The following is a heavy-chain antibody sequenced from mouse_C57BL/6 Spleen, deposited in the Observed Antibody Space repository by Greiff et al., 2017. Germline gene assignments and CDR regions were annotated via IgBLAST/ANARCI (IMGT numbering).Heavy chain of an antibody. D-gene: IGHD2-1*01. CDR1: GYTFTSYW. V-gene: IGHV1-64*01. J-gene: IGHJ4*01. CDR3: ARSYGNYAMDN. CDR2: IHPNSGST. Sequence: VQLQQPGAELVKPGASVQLSCKASGYTFTSYWMHWVKQRPGQGLEWIGMIHPNSGSTNYNEKFKSKATLTVDKSSSTAYMRLSSLTSEDSAVYYCARSYGNYAMDNWGQGTSDTVTS.